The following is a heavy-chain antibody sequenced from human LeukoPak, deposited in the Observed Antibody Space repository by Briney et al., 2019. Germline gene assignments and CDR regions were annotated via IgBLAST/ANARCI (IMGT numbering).Heavy chain of an antibody. V-gene: IGHV3-33*01. Sequence: PGGSLRLSCAASGFTFSSYGMHWVRQAPGKGVEGVAVIWYDGSSEDYADSVQARFTISRDNSKNTLYLQMTSLRVEDTAVYYCADYRKPQGLDYWGQGTLVTVSS. CDR2: IWYDGSSE. CDR3: ADYRKPQGLDY. J-gene: IGHJ4*02. D-gene: IGHD1-14*01. CDR1: GFTFSSYG.